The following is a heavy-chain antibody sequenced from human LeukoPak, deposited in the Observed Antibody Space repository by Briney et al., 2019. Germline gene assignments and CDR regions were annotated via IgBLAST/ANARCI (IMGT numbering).Heavy chain of an antibody. CDR2: ISWNSGSI. J-gene: IGHJ6*02. V-gene: IGHV3-9*01. CDR1: GFTFSSYA. D-gene: IGHD3-10*01. CDR3: AILWFGEAPDYYYGMDV. Sequence: GGSLRLSCAASGFTFSSYAMSWVRQAPGKGLEWVSGISWNSGSIGYADPVKGRFTISRDNAKNSLYLQMNSLRAEDTALYYCAILWFGEAPDYYYGMDVWGQGTTVTVSS.